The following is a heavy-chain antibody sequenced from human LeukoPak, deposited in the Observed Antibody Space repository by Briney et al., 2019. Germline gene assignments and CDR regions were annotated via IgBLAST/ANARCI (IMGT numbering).Heavy chain of an antibody. CDR2: ISWNSGST. CDR3: AKATGYTYALDY. D-gene: IGHD5-18*01. Sequence: HPGGSLRLSCAASGFTFSSYSMNWVRQAPGKGLEWVSGISWNSGSTGYADSVKGRFTISRDDAKNSLYLQMNSLRAEDTALYYCAKATGYTYALDYWGQGTLVTVSS. CDR1: GFTFSSYS. V-gene: IGHV3-9*01. J-gene: IGHJ4*02.